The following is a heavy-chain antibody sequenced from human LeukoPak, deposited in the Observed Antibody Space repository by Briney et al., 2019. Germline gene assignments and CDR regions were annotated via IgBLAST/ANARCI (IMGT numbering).Heavy chain of an antibody. D-gene: IGHD3-16*02. J-gene: IGHJ4*02. CDR3: ARVEGLIWYDYVWGSYRPGYYFDY. CDR1: GGSISSYY. V-gene: IGHV4-59*01. CDR2: IYYSGST. Sequence: SETLSLTCTVSGGSISSYYWSWIRQPPGKGLEWIGCIYYSGSTTYNPSLKSRVTISVGTSKNQFSLKLSSVTAADTAVYYCARVEGLIWYDYVWGSYRPGYYFDYWGQGTLVTVSS.